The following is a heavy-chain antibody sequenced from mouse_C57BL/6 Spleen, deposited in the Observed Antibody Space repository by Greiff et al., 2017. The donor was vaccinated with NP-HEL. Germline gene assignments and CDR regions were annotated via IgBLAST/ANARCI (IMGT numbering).Heavy chain of an antibody. V-gene: IGHV1-19*01. D-gene: IGHD1-1*01. Sequence: EVKLQESGPVLVKPGASVKMSCKASGYTFTDYYMNWVKQSHGKSLEWIGVINPYNGGTSYNQKFKGKATLTVDKSSSTAYMELNSLTSEDSAVYYCASDYYGSFDYWGQGTTLTVSS. CDR2: INPYNGGT. J-gene: IGHJ2*01. CDR3: ASDYYGSFDY. CDR1: GYTFTDYY.